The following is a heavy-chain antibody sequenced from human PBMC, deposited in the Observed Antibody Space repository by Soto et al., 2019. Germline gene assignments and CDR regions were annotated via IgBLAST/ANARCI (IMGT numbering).Heavy chain of an antibody. V-gene: IGHV4-4*07. CDR3: AKELKPYNSGWYFTLS. CDR1: GGSISSHY. J-gene: IGHJ4*02. Sequence: QVQLQESGPGLVKPSETLSLTCTVSGGSISSHYWSWIRQPAGKGLEWIGRIYLSGNTKINPSLKCRVTMSVDASKNQFSLNRKSVTAADTAVYYCAKELKPYNSGWYFTLSGGQGTLVTVSS. CDR2: IYLSGNT. D-gene: IGHD6-19*01.